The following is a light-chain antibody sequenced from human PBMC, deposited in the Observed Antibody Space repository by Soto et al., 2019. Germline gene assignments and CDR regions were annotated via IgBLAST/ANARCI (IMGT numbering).Light chain of an antibody. Sequence: ETVLTQSAATLSVSPGERATFSCKASQSVTTNLAWYQQKPGQVPRLLIYGAFTRATGIPARFSGSGSGTDFTLSISSLQSEDFAIYHCQQYHSWPHTFGQGTKLEIK. V-gene: IGKV3-15*01. CDR1: QSVTTN. CDR2: GAF. J-gene: IGKJ2*01. CDR3: QQYHSWPHT.